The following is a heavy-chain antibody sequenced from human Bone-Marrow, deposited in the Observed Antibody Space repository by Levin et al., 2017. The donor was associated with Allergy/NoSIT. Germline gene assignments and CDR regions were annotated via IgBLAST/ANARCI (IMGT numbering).Heavy chain of an antibody. D-gene: IGHD2-2*01. Sequence: GGSLRLSCAASGFTFSSYGMHWVRQAPGKGLEWVAVISYDGSNKYYADSVKGRFTISRDNSKNTLYLQMNSLRAEDTAVYYCAKAGYCSSTSCYFLPDYWGQGTLVTVSS. J-gene: IGHJ4*02. CDR3: AKAGYCSSTSCYFLPDY. CDR1: GFTFSSYG. V-gene: IGHV3-30*18. CDR2: ISYDGSNK.